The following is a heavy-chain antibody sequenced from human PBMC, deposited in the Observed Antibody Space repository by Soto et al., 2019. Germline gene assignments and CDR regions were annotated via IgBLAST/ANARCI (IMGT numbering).Heavy chain of an antibody. D-gene: IGHD4-17*01. CDR1: IGGVG. CDR3: AHSPFYGDKLDY. CDR2: IYWDGDK. Sequence: IGGVGGGWIRQPPGKALEWLAVIYWDGDKLYSPSLKSRLSIAKDTSKNQVVLTMTNMDPVDTATYYCAHSPFYGDKLDYWGQGTLVSVSS. V-gene: IGHV2-5*02. J-gene: IGHJ4*02.